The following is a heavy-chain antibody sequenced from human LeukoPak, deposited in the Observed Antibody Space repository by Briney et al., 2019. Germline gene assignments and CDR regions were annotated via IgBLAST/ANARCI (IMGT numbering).Heavy chain of an antibody. J-gene: IGHJ5*02. Sequence: PGGSLRLSCAASGFTFSDYYMSWIRQAPGKGLEWVSYISSSGSTIYYADSVKGRFTISRDNAKSSLYLQMNSLRAEDTAVYYCARDSNIVVVPAALDPWGQGTLVTVSS. D-gene: IGHD2-2*01. V-gene: IGHV3-11*01. CDR3: ARDSNIVVVPAALDP. CDR2: ISSSGSTI. CDR1: GFTFSDYY.